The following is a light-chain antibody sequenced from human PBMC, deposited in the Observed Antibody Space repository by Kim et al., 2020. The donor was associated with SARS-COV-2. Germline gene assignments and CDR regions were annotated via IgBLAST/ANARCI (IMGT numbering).Light chain of an antibody. Sequence: PGERAPLSCRASQSVSSYLAWYQQKPGQAPRLLIYDASNRATGIPARFSGSGSGTDFTLTISSLEPEDFAVYYCQQRSNWPPGYTFGQGTKLEI. CDR1: QSVSSY. CDR2: DAS. J-gene: IGKJ2*01. V-gene: IGKV3-11*01. CDR3: QQRSNWPPGYT.